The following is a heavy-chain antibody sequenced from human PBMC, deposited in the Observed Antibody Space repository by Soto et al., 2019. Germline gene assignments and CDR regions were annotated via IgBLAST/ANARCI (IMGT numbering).Heavy chain of an antibody. CDR3: AREVNVAATSDAFDI. CDR1: GGSISSANYF. V-gene: IGHV4-31*03. J-gene: IGHJ3*02. D-gene: IGHD2-15*01. Sequence: QVQLQESGPGLVKPSQTLSLTCTVSGGSISSANYFWSWIRQLPGKGLEWIGYISYRGRATYNPSLERRVPISVDTSKNQFSLRLGSVTAADTALYYCAREVNVAATSDAFDIWGQGTKVTVSS. CDR2: ISYRGRA.